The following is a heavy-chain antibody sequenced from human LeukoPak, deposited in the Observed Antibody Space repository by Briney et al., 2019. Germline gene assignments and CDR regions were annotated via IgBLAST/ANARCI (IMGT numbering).Heavy chain of an antibody. J-gene: IGHJ3*02. CDR3: VTVYYFESSGLDAFDI. V-gene: IGHV3-30*02. D-gene: IGHD3-22*01. Sequence: GGSLRLSCAASGFTFSSYGMYWVRQAPGKGLEWVTFIRYDGSNKHYADSVKGRFTISRDNSKNTLYLQLNSLRAEDTAVYYCVTVYYFESSGLDAFDIWGQGTMVTVSP. CDR1: GFTFSSYG. CDR2: IRYDGSNK.